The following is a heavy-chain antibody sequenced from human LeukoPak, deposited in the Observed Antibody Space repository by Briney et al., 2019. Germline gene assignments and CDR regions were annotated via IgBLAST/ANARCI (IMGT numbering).Heavy chain of an antibody. CDR3: ARDVNWGFDH. J-gene: IGHJ4*02. V-gene: IGHV3-48*02. D-gene: IGHD7-27*01. Sequence: GGSLRLSCVASGFNFDSFGMNWVRQGPGKGLEWISYVSSTSTIYADSVKGRFTISRDNARNSLSLQMNSLRDDDTAVYYCARDVNWGFDHWGQGTVVTVSS. CDR2: VSSTSTI. CDR1: GFNFDSFG.